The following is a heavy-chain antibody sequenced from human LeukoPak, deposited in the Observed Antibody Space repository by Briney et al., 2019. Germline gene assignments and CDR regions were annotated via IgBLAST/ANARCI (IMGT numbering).Heavy chain of an antibody. CDR3: GRAFPPLRTSSAGDL. D-gene: IGHD3-16*01. Sequence: GGSLRFSCSASGFTFSDYDMTWVRQAPGKGLEWVSSISGLSSHIYYGDSVKGRFSISRDNAKNSLYLQMNSLGAEDTAVYYCGRAFPPLRTSSAGDLWGQGTLVTVSS. V-gene: IGHV3-21*01. CDR1: GFTFSDYD. CDR2: ISGLSSHI. J-gene: IGHJ4*02.